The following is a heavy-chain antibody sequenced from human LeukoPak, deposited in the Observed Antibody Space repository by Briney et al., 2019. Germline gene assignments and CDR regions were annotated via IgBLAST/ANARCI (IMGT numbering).Heavy chain of an antibody. D-gene: IGHD1-26*01. J-gene: IGHJ3*01. CDR3: GMSGDRVPLQDDVFDV. CDR2: IYPGDSGP. V-gene: IGHV5-51*01. CDR1: GYSFTSYC. Sequence: GESLKISCKVSGYSFTSYCIGWVRPMPGKGMEWMGIIYPGDSGPTYSPSFQGQVTISVDKSINTAYLQWSSLQASDTAMYYCGMSGDRVPLQDDVFDVWGQGTMVTVST.